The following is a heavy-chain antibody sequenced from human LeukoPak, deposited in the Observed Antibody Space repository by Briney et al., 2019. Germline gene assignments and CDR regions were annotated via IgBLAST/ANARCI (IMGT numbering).Heavy chain of an antibody. CDR2: ISYDGSNK. V-gene: IGHV3-30*01. CDR1: GFTFSSYA. Sequence: GGSLRLSCAASGFTFSSYAMHWARQAPGKGLEWVAVISYDGSNKYYADSVKGRFTISRDNSKNTLYLQMNSLRAEDTAVYYCARESSNWNYDYWGQGTLVTVSS. J-gene: IGHJ4*02. CDR3: ARESSNWNYDY. D-gene: IGHD1-7*01.